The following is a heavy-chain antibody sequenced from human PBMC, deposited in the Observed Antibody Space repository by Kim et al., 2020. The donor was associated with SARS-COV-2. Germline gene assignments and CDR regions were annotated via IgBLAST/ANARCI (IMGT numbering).Heavy chain of an antibody. J-gene: IGHJ5*02. CDR2: IYYSGST. D-gene: IGHD2-2*01. V-gene: IGHV4-31*03. CDR3: ARAGVVQAAYGGGWFDP. CDR1: GGSISSGGYY. Sequence: SETLSLTCTVSGGSISSGGYYWSWIRQHPGKGLEWIGYIYYSGSTYYNPSLKSRVTISVDTSKNQFSLKLSSVTAADTDVYYCARAGVVQAAYGGGWFDPWGQETLVTVSS.